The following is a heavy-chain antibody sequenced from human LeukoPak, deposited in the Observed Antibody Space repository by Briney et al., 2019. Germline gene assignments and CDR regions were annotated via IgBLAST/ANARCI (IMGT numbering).Heavy chain of an antibody. D-gene: IGHD3-16*02. Sequence: GGSLRLSCAASGFTFSSYAMHWVRQAPGKGLEWVAVISYDGSNKYYADSVKGRFTISRDDSKNTLYLQMNSLRAEDTAVYYCARSIMITFGGVIEHFDYWGQGTLVTVSS. CDR3: ARSIMITFGGVIEHFDY. CDR2: ISYDGSNK. CDR1: GFTFSSYA. V-gene: IGHV3-30*04. J-gene: IGHJ4*02.